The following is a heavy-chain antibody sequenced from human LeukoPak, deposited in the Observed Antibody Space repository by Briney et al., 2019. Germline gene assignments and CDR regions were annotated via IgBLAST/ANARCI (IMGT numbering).Heavy chain of an antibody. CDR3: ARGAYNSVWS. V-gene: IGHV6-1*01. CDR1: ADSVSINIAA. J-gene: IGHJ5*02. Sequence: SPTLSLSFAISADSVSINIAAWHWVRQSPARGLEWLGRTYYRSKWSNEYSVSVQSRITINPDTSRNQFSLQLNSVTPEDTAVYYCARGAYNSVWSWGQGTLVTVSS. D-gene: IGHD6-19*01. CDR2: TYYRSKWSN.